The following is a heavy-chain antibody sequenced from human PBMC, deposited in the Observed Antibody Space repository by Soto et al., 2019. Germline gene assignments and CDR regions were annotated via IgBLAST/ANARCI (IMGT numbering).Heavy chain of an antibody. J-gene: IGHJ4*02. Sequence: PGESLKISCKGSGYSFPNYWVAWVRQMPGKGLEWMGIIYPGDSKTIYSPSVQGLVTISVDKSISTAYLQWSSLKASDTALYYCVRTYYYGSETSLVLGYWGQGTLVTVSS. V-gene: IGHV5-51*01. D-gene: IGHD3-10*01. CDR2: IYPGDSKT. CDR3: VRTYYYGSETSLVLGY. CDR1: GYSFPNYW.